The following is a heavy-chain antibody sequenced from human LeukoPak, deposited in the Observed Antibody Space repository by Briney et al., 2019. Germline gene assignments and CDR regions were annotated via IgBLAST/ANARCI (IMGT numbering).Heavy chain of an antibody. V-gene: IGHV3-21*01. D-gene: IGHD6-13*01. CDR3: ARGAPYSSSWYWVDY. J-gene: IGHJ4*02. Sequence: PGGSPRLSCAASGFTFSSYSMNWVRQAPGKGLEWVSSTGSSGSYIYYADSVKGRFTISRDNAKNSLYLQMNSLRVEDTAVYYCARGAPYSSSWYWVDYWGQGTLVTVSS. CDR2: TGSSGSYI. CDR1: GFTFSSYS.